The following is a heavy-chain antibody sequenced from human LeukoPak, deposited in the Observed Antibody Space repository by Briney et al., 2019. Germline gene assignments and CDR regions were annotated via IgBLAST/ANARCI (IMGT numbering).Heavy chain of an antibody. Sequence: SETLSLTCKVSGYSIGRDYYWAWLRQPPGKGLEWIGSIFHTGRTVYNPSYESRLTISMDTSKNEFFLRLNSVTAADAAVYFCARDGGYPTTDEGFDPWGLGTLVTVSS. J-gene: IGHJ5*02. D-gene: IGHD5-12*01. CDR2: IFHTGRT. CDR1: GYSIGRDYY. V-gene: IGHV4-38-2*02. CDR3: ARDGGYPTTDEGFDP.